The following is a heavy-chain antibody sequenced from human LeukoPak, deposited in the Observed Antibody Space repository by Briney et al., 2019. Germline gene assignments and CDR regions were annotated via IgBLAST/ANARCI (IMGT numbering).Heavy chain of an antibody. CDR2: ISGSGGST. J-gene: IGHJ4*02. V-gene: IGHV3-23*01. CDR1: GFTFSNYA. Sequence: PGGSLRLSCAASGFTFSNYAMSWVRQAPGKGLEWVSAISGSGGSTYYADSVKGRFTISRDNSKNTLYLQMNSLRAEDTAVYYCAKAYGDYGGGFDYWGQGTLVTVSS. D-gene: IGHD4-17*01. CDR3: AKAYGDYGGGFDY.